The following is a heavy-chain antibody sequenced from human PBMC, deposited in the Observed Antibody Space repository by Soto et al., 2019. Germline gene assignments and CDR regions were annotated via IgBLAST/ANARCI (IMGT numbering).Heavy chain of an antibody. V-gene: IGHV3-30-3*01. CDR1: GFTFSSYA. CDR3: AGSGVQQLDFDY. D-gene: IGHD6-6*01. J-gene: IGHJ4*02. Sequence: PGGSLRLSCAASGFTFSSYAMHWVRQAPGKGLEWVAVISYDGSNKYYADSVKGRFTISRDNSKNTPYLQMNSLRAEDTAVYYCAGSGVQQLDFDYWGQGTLVTVSS. CDR2: ISYDGSNK.